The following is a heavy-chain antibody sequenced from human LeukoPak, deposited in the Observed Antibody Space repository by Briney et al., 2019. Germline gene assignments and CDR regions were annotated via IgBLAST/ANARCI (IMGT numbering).Heavy chain of an antibody. CDR2: ISWNSGSI. J-gene: IGHJ4*02. V-gene: IGHV3-9*01. D-gene: IGHD6-19*01. CDR3: AKDITRWAVAGTHFDY. Sequence: PGGSLRLSCAASGFTFDDYVMHWVRQAPGKGLEWVSGISWNSGSIGYSDSVKGRFTISRDNAKNSLYLQMNSLRAEDTALYYCAKDITRWAVAGTHFDYWGQGTLVTVSS. CDR1: GFTFDDYV.